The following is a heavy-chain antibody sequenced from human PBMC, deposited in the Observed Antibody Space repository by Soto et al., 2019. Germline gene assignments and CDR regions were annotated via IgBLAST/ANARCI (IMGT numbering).Heavy chain of an antibody. CDR2: IRSQDFGGTA. D-gene: IGHD2-21*02. J-gene: IGHJ4*02. Sequence: PGESLRLSCTASGFTFWEYAMRWVRQAAGAGREWVSFIRSQDFGGTAEHAASVKGTFTSSRDDSTGIAYLQRNSLKPEDTAVYFCTRAGCGGDCSAPRFYDSWGKGSRVP. CDR3: TRAGCGGDCSAPRFYDS. CDR1: GFTFWEYA. V-gene: IGHV3-49*04.